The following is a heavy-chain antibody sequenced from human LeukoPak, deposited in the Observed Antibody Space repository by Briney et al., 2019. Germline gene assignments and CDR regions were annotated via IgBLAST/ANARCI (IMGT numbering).Heavy chain of an antibody. CDR3: AKSGYSYGSYYYYGMDV. Sequence: GGSLRLSCAASGFTFSSYGMHWVRQAPGKGLEWVAVISYDGSNKYYADSAKGRFTISRDNSKNTLYLQMNSLRAEDTAVYYCAKSGYSYGSYYYYGMDVWGQGTTVTVSS. CDR1: GFTFSSYG. V-gene: IGHV3-30*18. J-gene: IGHJ6*02. CDR2: ISYDGSNK. D-gene: IGHD5-18*01.